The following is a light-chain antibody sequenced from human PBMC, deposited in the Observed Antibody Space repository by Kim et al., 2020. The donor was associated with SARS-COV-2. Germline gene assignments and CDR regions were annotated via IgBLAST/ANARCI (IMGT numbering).Light chain of an antibody. CDR2: GAS. CDR1: QSVSSY. J-gene: IGKJ1*01. V-gene: IGKV3-11*01. CDR3: ERRSNWPRT. Sequence: EIVLTQSPATLSLSPGERATLSCRASQSVSSYLAWYQQKPGQAPRLLIYGASNRATGIPARFSGSGSGTDFTLTISSLEPEDYAVYYCERRSNWPRTFGQGTKVEI.